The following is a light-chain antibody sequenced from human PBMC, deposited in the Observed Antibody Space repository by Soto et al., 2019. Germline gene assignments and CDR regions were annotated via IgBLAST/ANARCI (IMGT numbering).Light chain of an antibody. V-gene: IGKV3-20*01. CDR2: GTS. J-gene: IGKJ3*01. CDR3: QYYGGSFT. CDR1: QSIDSKS. Sequence: EVVLTQSPGTLSLSPGERATVSCRTSQSIDSKSLVWYQQRVGQAPRLLIYGTSSRGPGIPDRFSGSGSGTDFTLTISRLVPEDFAVYFCQYYGGSFTFGPGTKVEIK.